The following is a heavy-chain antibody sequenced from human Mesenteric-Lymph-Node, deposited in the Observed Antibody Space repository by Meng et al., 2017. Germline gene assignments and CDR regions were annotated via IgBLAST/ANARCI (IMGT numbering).Heavy chain of an antibody. CDR1: AGSISSFF. CDR3: ARETAATTGRQLDY. D-gene: IGHD1-1*01. Sequence: SETLSLTCTVSAGSISSFFWTWIRQPAGEGLEWIGRFYFTGSTNYNPSLESRVTMSVDMSKNQFSLKLTSVTAADTAVYYCARETAATTGRQLDYWGQGTRVTVSS. V-gene: IGHV4-4*07. J-gene: IGHJ4*02. CDR2: FYFTGST.